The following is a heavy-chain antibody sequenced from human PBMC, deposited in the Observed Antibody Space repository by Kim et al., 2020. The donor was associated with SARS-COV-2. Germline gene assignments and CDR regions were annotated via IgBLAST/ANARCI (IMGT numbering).Heavy chain of an antibody. CDR2: TYSGDST. CDR3: TRGRPGPLGGYFDF. V-gene: IGHV3-53*01. J-gene: IGHJ4*02. CDR1: GFSVSANY. Sequence: GGSLRLSCVASGFSVSANYMSWVRQAPGKGLEWVSFTYSGDSTNYADSVKGRFTISGDSSKNTVDLQMNSLRAEDTAVYYCTRGRPGPLGGYFDFWGQGTLVTVSS.